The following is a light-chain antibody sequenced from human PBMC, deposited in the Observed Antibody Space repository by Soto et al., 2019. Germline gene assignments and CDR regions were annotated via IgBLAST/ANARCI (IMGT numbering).Light chain of an antibody. V-gene: IGLV1-40*01. CDR2: GNT. CDR1: SSNIGAGYD. J-gene: IGLJ1*01. Sequence: QSVLTQPPSVSGAPGQRVTISCTGSSSNIGAGYDVHWYQQLPGTAPKLLIYGNTNRPSGVPDRFSGSTSGTSASLAITGLQAEDEADYYCQSYDSSLSGPSFVFGTGTKLTVL. CDR3: QSYDSSLSGPSFV.